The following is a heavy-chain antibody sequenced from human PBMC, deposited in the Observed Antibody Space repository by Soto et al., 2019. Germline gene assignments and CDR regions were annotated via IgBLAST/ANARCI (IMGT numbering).Heavy chain of an antibody. D-gene: IGHD6-19*01. CDR1: GYTFTSYD. Sequence: QVQLVQSGAEVKKPGASVKVSCKASGYTFTSYDISWVRQATGQGLEWMGWMNPNSGNTGYAQKFQGRVTMTRNTSISTAYMELSSLRSEDTAVYYCARDHSSGWYGPYYYYGMDVWGQGTTVTVSS. CDR2: MNPNSGNT. V-gene: IGHV1-8*01. CDR3: ARDHSSGWYGPYYYYGMDV. J-gene: IGHJ6*02.